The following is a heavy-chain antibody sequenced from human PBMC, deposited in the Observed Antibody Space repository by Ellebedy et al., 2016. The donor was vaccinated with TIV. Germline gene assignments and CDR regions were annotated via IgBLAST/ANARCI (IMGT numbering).Heavy chain of an antibody. D-gene: IGHD6-19*01. CDR3: ARDQWRIFDY. V-gene: IGHV3-7*04. CDR1: GFTFSSYW. Sequence: GESLKISCATSGFTFSSYWMAWVRQAPGKGLEWVANINEDGSDKYYVDSVKGRFTISRDNAKNSLYLQMDTLRAEDTAVYYCARDQWRIFDYWGQGTLVTVSS. CDR2: INEDGSDK. J-gene: IGHJ4*02.